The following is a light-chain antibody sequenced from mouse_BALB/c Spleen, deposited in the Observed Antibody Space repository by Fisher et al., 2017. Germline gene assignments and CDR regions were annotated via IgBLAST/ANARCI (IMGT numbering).Light chain of an antibody. CDR2: STS. V-gene: IGKV4-79*01. CDR1: SSVSSSY. Sequence: IVMTQSPAIMSASPGEKVTMTCSARSSVSSSYLYWYQQKPGSSPKLWIYSTSNLASGVPARFSGSGSGTSYSLTISSMEAEDAATYYCHQWSSYPTFGGGTKL. J-gene: IGKJ1*01. CDR3: HQWSSYPT.